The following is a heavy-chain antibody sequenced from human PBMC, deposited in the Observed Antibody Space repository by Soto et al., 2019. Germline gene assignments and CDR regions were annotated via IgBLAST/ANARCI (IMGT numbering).Heavy chain of an antibody. CDR2: ISAHNGNT. V-gene: IGHV1-18*01. CDR1: GYDFTTYG. CDR3: ARGRYGDY. J-gene: IGHJ4*02. Sequence: QVHLVQSGAEVKKSGASVKVSCKGSGYDFTTYGITWVRQAPGQGLEWMAWISAHNGNTDYAQKLQGRVTVTRDTATSRAYMEPRSLRSDDTAVYYCARGRYGDYWGQGALVTVSS. D-gene: IGHD1-1*01.